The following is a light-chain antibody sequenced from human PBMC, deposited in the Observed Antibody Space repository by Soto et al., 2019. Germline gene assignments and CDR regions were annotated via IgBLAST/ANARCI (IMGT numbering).Light chain of an antibody. Sequence: EIVMTQSPGTLSVSPGERATLSCRASQSVSSNLAWYQQKPGQGPRLLIYGASARATGIPARFSGSGSGTDFTLTISSLQSEDFAVYYCQQYINWPKTFGQGTKVEIK. CDR2: GAS. V-gene: IGKV3-15*01. CDR3: QQYINWPKT. J-gene: IGKJ1*01. CDR1: QSVSSN.